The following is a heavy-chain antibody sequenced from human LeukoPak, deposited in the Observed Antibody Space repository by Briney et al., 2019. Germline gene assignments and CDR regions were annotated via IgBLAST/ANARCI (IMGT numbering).Heavy chain of an antibody. D-gene: IGHD2-2*01. J-gene: IGHJ4*02. Sequence: GASVKVSCKASGYTFTSYGISWVRQAPGQGLEWMGWISAYNGNTNYAQKLQGRVTMTTDTSTSTAYMELGSLRSDDTAVYYCARDLEYDVVVPAANGLDYWGQGTLVTVSS. CDR1: GYTFTSYG. V-gene: IGHV1-18*01. CDR2: ISAYNGNT. CDR3: ARDLEYDVVVPAANGLDY.